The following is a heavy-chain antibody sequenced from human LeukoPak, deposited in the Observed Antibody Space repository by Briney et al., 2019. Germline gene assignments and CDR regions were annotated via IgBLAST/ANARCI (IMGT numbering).Heavy chain of an antibody. CDR2: IYPGDSDT. CDR1: GYRFTTYW. V-gene: IGHV5-51*01. Sequence: GESLKISCKCSGYRFTTYWIGWVRQMPGKGLEWMGIIYPGDSDTRYSPSFQGQVTISADKSISTAYLQWSSLNASDTAMYYCARLWKISGSGEFDYWGQGTLVTVSS. D-gene: IGHD2-15*01. J-gene: IGHJ4*02. CDR3: ARLWKISGSGEFDY.